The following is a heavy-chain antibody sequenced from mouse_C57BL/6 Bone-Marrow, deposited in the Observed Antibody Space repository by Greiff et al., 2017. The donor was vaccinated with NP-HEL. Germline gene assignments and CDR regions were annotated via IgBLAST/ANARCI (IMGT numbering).Heavy chain of an antibody. CDR2: IYPRSGNT. D-gene: IGHD1-1*01. CDR1: GYTFTSYG. J-gene: IGHJ1*03. Sequence: VKLQESGAELARPGASVKLSCKASGYTFTSYGISWVKQRTGQGLEWIGEIYPRSGNTYYNEKFKGKATLTADKSSSTAYMELRSLTSEDSAVYFCAETVVATRWYFDVWGTGTTVTVSS. CDR3: AETVVATRWYFDV. V-gene: IGHV1-81*01.